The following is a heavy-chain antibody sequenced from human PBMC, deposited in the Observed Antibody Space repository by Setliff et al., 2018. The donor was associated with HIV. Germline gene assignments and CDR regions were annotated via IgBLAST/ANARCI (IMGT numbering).Heavy chain of an antibody. D-gene: IGHD2-2*01. CDR1: GGTFSTYA. CDR3: ASHPGSSIEKPYFDT. Sequence: ASVKVSCKASGGTFSTYAISWARQAPGQGLEWMGGIVPIIDITNYAQKFAGRVTITADKATRTIYMDLSSLRSDDTAVYYCASHPGSSIEKPYFDTWGQGTLVTVSS. CDR2: IVPIIDIT. V-gene: IGHV1-69*10. J-gene: IGHJ5*02.